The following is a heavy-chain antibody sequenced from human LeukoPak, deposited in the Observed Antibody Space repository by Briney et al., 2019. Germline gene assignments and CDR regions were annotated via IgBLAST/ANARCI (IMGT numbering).Heavy chain of an antibody. V-gene: IGHV3-23*01. CDR3: AKCGYSSTWLADRALEIGY. CDR1: GFTVSSNY. CDR2: ISGSGHNT. D-gene: IGHD6-13*01. Sequence: GGSLRLSCAASGFTVSSNYMSWVRQAPGKGLEWVAAISGSGHNTNHADSVKGRFTISRDNSKNMLYLQINSLTAEDTAVYYCAKCGYSSTWLADRALEIGYWGQGTLVIVSS. J-gene: IGHJ4*02.